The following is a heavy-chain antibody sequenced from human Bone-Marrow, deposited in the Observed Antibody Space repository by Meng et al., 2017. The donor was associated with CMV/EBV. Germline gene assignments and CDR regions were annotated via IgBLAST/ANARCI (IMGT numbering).Heavy chain of an antibody. CDR1: GGSVSGYY. D-gene: IGHD6-6*01. J-gene: IGHJ5*02. Sequence: YGGSVSGYYGSWIRQTKGKGLEWIGEINHSGSTNYNPSLKSRVTISVDTSKNQFSLKLSSVTAADTAVYYCARGVRGSSSRVNWFDPWGQGTLVTVSS. V-gene: IGHV4-34*01. CDR3: ARGVRGSSSRVNWFDP. CDR2: INHSGST.